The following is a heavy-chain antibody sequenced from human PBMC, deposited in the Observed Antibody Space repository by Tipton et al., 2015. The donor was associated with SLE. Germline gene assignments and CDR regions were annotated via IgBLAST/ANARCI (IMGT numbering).Heavy chain of an antibody. J-gene: IGHJ3*02. CDR3: AKYWDRTGDLDAFDI. Sequence: SLRLSCAASGFTFSSYGMHWVRQAPGKGLEWVAVIWYDGSNKYYADSVKGRFTISRDNSKNTLYLQMNSLRAEDTAVYYCAKYWDRTGDLDAFDIWGQGTMVTVSS. CDR2: IWYDGSNK. CDR1: GFTFSSYG. D-gene: IGHD7-27*01. V-gene: IGHV3-33*06.